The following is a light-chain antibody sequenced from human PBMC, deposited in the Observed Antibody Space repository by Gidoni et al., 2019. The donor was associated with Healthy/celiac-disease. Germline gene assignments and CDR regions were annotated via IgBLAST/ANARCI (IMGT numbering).Light chain of an antibody. CDR3: MQALQTIFT. CDR1: QSLLHSNGYNY. V-gene: IGKV2-28*01. Sequence: DIVMTQSPLSLPVTPGEPAPIPCRSSQSLLHSNGYNYLDWYLQKPGQSPQLLIYLGSNRASGVPDRFSGSGSGTDFTLKISRVEAEDVGVYYCMQALQTIFTFGPXTKVDIK. J-gene: IGKJ3*01. CDR2: LGS.